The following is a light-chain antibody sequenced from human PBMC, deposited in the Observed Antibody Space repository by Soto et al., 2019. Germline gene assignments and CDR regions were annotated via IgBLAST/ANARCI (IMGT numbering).Light chain of an antibody. J-gene: IGKJ2*01. V-gene: IGKV2-30*01. CDR2: MVS. CDR1: QXLXYXXXXXX. CDR3: MQGVHWPPYT. Sequence: DVVLTQSPLSLPVTLGQPASISCRSSQXLXYXXXXXXXNXFQQRPGQSPRRLIYMVSNRDSGVPDRFSGSGSGTDFTLKISRVEAEDVGVYYCMQGVHWPPYTFGQGTKLEIK.